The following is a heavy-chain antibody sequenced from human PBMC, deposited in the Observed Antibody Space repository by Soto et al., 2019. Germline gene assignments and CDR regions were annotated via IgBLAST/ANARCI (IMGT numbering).Heavy chain of an antibody. CDR3: ARTLPPIDY. V-gene: IGHV1-18*01. D-gene: IGHD1-26*01. CDR1: GYTFSSYG. CDR2: ISAYNGNT. Sequence: QVQLVQSGAEVKKPGASVKVSCKASGYTFSSYGISWVRQAPGQGLELMGWISAYNGNTTYAQKLQGRVSMTTDTAASTANMELRSMRSDDTAVYYCARTLPPIDYWGQGTLVTVSS. J-gene: IGHJ4*02.